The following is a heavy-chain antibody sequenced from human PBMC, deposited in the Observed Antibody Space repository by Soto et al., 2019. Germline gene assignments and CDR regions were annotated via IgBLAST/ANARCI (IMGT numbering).Heavy chain of an antibody. J-gene: IGHJ6*02. D-gene: IGHD2-2*01. CDR3: AKGAVPAAIFYYYYGMDV. CDR1: GFTFSSYA. Sequence: EVQLLESGGGLVQPGGSLRLSCAASGFTFSSYAMSWVRQAPGKGLEWVSAISGSGGSTYYADSVKGRFTISRDNSKNTLYLQMNSLRAEDTAVYYCAKGAVPAAIFYYYYGMDVWDQGTTVTVSS. CDR2: ISGSGGST. V-gene: IGHV3-23*01.